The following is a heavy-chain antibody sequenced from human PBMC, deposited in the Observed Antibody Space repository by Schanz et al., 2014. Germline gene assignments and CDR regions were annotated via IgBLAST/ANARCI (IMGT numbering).Heavy chain of an antibody. V-gene: IGHV1-18*01. J-gene: IGHJ4*02. CDR2: ISAYNGNT. Sequence: QVQLVQSGAEVKKPGASVMVSCKASGYTFTSYGISWVRQAPGQALEWMGWISAYNGNTKYPQKLQGRVTMTTDTSASTAYMELRSLRSDGTAVYYCARDAADFYEILTEEDYWGQGTLVTVSS. CDR3: ARDAADFYEILTEEDY. CDR1: GYTFTSYG. D-gene: IGHD3-9*01.